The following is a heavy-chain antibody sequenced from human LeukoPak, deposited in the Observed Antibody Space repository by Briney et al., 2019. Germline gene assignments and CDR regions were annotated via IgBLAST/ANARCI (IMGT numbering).Heavy chain of an antibody. D-gene: IGHD2-2*01. CDR1: GFTFSSYA. V-gene: IGHV3-30*04. J-gene: IGHJ4*02. CDR2: ISYDGSNK. CDR3: ARDRCSSTSCYGGYFDY. Sequence: GGSLRLSCAASGFTFSSYAMHWVRQAPGKGLGWVAVISYDGSNKYYADSVKGRFTISRDNSKNTLYLQMNSLRAEDTAVYYCARDRCSSTSCYGGYFDYRGQGTLVTVSS.